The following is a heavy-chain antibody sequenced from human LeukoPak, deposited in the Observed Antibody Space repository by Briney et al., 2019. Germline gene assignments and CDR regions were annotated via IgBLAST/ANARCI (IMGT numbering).Heavy chain of an antibody. J-gene: IGHJ4*02. D-gene: IGHD2-2*01. CDR1: GYTFTDFY. V-gene: IGHV1-2*02. CDR2: INPNNGYT. CDR3: ATRGGKTSWSAFYF. Sequence: ASVKVSCKTSGYTFTDFYLHWVRQAPGQGLDWMGWINPNNGYTNFAQKLQGRISMTTDTSTNTAYLDLSGLKSDDTAVYYCATRGGKTSWSAFYFWGQGTLLTVSS.